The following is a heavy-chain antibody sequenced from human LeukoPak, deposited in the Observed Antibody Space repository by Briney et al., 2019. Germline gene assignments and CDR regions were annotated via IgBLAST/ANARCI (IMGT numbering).Heavy chain of an antibody. CDR3: AMYYDILTQDY. CDR2: ISHDGSNK. D-gene: IGHD3-9*01. Sequence: GGSLRLSCVASGSTFSNYGIHWVRQAPGKGLEWVAVISHDGSNKYYADSVKGRFTISRDNSQNTLHLQMNSLRAEDTAVYYCAMYYDILTQDYWGQGTLVTVSS. V-gene: IGHV3-30*03. CDR1: GSTFSNYG. J-gene: IGHJ4*02.